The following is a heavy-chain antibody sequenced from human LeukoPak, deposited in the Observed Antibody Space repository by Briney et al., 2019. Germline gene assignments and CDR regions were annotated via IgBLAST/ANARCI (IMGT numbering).Heavy chain of an antibody. J-gene: IGHJ4*02. Sequence: PVKVSCKASGGTFSSYAISWVRQAPGQGLEWMGGIIPIFGTANYAQKFQGRVTFIADESTSTAYMELSSLRSEDTAVYYCARGVVGATTGAYSFDYWGRGTLVTVSS. CDR3: ARGVVGATTGAYSFDY. D-gene: IGHD1-26*01. CDR1: GGTFSSYA. V-gene: IGHV1-69*13. CDR2: IIPIFGTA.